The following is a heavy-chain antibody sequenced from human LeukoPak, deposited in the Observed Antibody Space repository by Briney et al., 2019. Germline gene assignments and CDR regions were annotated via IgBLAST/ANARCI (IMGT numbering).Heavy chain of an antibody. V-gene: IGHV4-34*01. CDR1: GGSFSGYY. CDR2: INHSGST. CDR3: AREHPQKAELLWFGETAVDY. D-gene: IGHD3-10*01. J-gene: IGHJ4*02. Sequence: PSETLSLTCAVYGGSFSGYYWSWIRQPPGKGLEWIGEINHSGSTNYNPSLKSRVTISVDTSKNQFSLKLSSVTAADTAVYYCAREHPQKAELLWFGETAVDYWGQGTLVTVSS.